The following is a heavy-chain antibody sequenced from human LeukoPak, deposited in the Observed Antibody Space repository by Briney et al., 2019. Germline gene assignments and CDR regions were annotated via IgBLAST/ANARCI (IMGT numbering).Heavy chain of an antibody. CDR3: ARGQFFHDSTGYYY. V-gene: IGHV4-59*12. CDR2: IYYSGGT. D-gene: IGHD3-22*01. J-gene: IGHJ4*02. CDR1: GGSTSNYC. Sequence: SETLSLTCTVSGGSTSNYCWSWIRQPPGKGLEWIGHIYYSGGTKYNPSLKSRVTISIDTSKNQFSLKLSSVSAADTAVYYCARGQFFHDSTGYYYWGQGTLVAVSS.